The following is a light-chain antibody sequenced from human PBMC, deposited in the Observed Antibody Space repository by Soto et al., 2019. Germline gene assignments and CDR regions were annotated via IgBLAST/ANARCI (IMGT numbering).Light chain of an antibody. CDR2: LNSDDSH. V-gene: IGLV4-69*01. Sequence: QPVLTQSPSASASLGASVKLTCTLSSGHISYAIAWHQQQPEKGPRSFMNLNSDDSHNKGDVIPARFSGSSSGAARYLTISSLQSEDEADYYCQTWGTGGVFGGGTKVTVL. CDR3: QTWGTGGV. J-gene: IGLJ2*01. CDR1: SGHISYA.